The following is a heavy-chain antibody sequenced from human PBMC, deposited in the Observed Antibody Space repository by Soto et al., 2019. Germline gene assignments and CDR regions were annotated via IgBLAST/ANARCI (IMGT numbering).Heavy chain of an antibody. Sequence: GSLRLAGATSGXPFSDYDMSWIRQAPGKGLEWLSHISPKSTYRNYADSVKGRFAISRDNTKSSLFLQMNSLGVEDTAVYYCARGGGGGLFEHWGQGVLVTVSS. CDR1: GXPFSDYD. CDR3: ARGGGGGLFEH. D-gene: IGHD2-21*01. V-gene: IGHV3-11*06. J-gene: IGHJ4*02. CDR2: ISPKSTYR.